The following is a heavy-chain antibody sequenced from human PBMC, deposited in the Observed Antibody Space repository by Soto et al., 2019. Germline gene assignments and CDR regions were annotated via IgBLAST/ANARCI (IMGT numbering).Heavy chain of an antibody. CDR3: ARDLGNFDSDGYFDY. CDR2: ISSSGSIL. J-gene: IGHJ4*02. V-gene: IGHV3-11*01. CDR1: GFTFSDYY. D-gene: IGHD3-22*01. Sequence: GGSLRLSCAASGFTFSDYYMCWIRQAPGKGLEWVSYISSSGSILYYADSVKGRFTISRDNAKNSLYLQMHSLRAEDTAVYYCARDLGNFDSDGYFDYWGQGTLVAVSS.